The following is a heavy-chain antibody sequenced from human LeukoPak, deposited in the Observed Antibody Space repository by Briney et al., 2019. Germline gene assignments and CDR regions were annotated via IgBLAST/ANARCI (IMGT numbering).Heavy chain of an antibody. CDR2: INHSGST. V-gene: IGHV4-34*01. Sequence: SETLSLTCAVYGGSFSGYYWSWIRQPPGKGLEWIGEINHSGSTNYNPSLKSRVTISVDTSKNQFSLKLSSVTAADTAVYYCARVLYGGNSGYYGMDVWGQGTTVTVSS. CDR1: GGSFSGYY. D-gene: IGHD4-23*01. CDR3: ARVLYGGNSGYYGMDV. J-gene: IGHJ6*02.